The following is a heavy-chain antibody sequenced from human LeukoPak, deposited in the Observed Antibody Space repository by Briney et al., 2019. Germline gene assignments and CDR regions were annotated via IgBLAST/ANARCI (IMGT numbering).Heavy chain of an antibody. CDR2: IYYSGST. V-gene: IGHV4-31*03. CDR3: ANDPYRDGYNFHY. D-gene: IGHD5-24*01. J-gene: IGHJ4*02. CDR1: GGSISSGGYY. Sequence: SETLSLTRTVSGGSISSGGYYWSWIRQHPGKGLEWIGYIYYSGSTYYNPSLKSRVTISVDTSKNQLSLKLSSVTAADTAVYYCANDPYRDGYNFHYWGQGTLVTVSS.